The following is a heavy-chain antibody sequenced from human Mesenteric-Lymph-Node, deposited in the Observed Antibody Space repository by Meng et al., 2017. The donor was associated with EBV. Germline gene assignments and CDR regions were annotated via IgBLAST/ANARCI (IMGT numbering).Heavy chain of an antibody. D-gene: IGHD5-24*01. CDR2: IYYDGTT. V-gene: IGHV4-30-4*01. CDR1: GGSISSGGKY. Sequence: QVQLQESGPGLVKPSXXLSLTCAVSGGSISSGGKYWSWIRQPPGKGLEWIGYIYYDGTTHSNPSLKSRLSISVDMSKNQFSLKLSSVTAADTAVYFCAQGRGDGYNYWFDSWGQGTLVTVSS. CDR3: AQGRGDGYNYWFDS. J-gene: IGHJ5*01.